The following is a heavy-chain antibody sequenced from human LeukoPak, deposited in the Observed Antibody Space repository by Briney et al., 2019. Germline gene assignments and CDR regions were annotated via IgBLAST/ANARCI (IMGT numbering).Heavy chain of an antibody. D-gene: IGHD5-18*01. Sequence: QPGGSLRLSCAASGFTFSSYGMHWVRQAPGKGLEWVAVISYDGSNKYYADSVKGRFTISRDNSKNTLYLQMNSLRAEDTAVYYCARAGGDTAMPTDYYGMDVWGKGTTVTVSS. CDR1: GFTFSSYG. CDR2: ISYDGSNK. V-gene: IGHV3-30*03. CDR3: ARAGGDTAMPTDYYGMDV. J-gene: IGHJ6*04.